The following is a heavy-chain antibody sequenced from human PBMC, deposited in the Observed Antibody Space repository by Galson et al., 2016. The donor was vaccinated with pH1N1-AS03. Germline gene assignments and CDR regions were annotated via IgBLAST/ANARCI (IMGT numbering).Heavy chain of an antibody. CDR3: TKEGYGDYFDY. CDR2: IKSKTDGGTT. CDR1: GFTFRYAW. Sequence: SLRLSCAASGFTFRYAWMSWVRQAPGKGLEWVGRIKSKTDGGTTDFAAPVEGRFTISRDDSKNMLYLKMNSLKTEDSAMYYCTKEGYGDYFDYWGQGTLVTVSS. V-gene: IGHV3-15*01. D-gene: IGHD4-17*01. J-gene: IGHJ4*02.